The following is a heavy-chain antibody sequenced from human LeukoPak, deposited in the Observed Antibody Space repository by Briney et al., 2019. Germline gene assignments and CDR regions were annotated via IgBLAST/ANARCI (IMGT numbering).Heavy chain of an antibody. V-gene: IGHV4-59*01. CDR2: VYHNGMT. CDR1: GGSISTYY. D-gene: IGHD3-10*01. J-gene: IGHJ3*02. CDR3: ARGRWLEVPSHSLSI. Sequence: SETLSLTCTVSGGSISTYYWNWIRQSPGKGLEWIGFVYHNGMTNYNPSLKSRVTISVGASKKYFSLQLTSVTAADTAVYYCARGRWLEVPSHSLSIWGQGTLVTVSS.